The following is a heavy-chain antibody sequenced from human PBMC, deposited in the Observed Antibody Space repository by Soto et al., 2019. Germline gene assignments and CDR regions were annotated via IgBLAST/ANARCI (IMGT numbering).Heavy chain of an antibody. D-gene: IGHD4-4*01. J-gene: IGHJ4*02. V-gene: IGHV3-23*01. CDR2: ISGSGGST. Sequence: GSVRRSGAASGVTVSSYAMSWVRQDPGKGLEWVSAISGSGGSTYYADSVKGRFTISRDNSKNTLYLQMNSLRAEDTAVYYCAKPDYSNFLDYWGQGTLVTVSS. CDR1: GVTVSSYA. CDR3: AKPDYSNFLDY.